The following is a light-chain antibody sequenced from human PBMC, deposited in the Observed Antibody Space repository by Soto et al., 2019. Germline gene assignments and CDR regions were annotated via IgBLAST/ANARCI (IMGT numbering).Light chain of an antibody. CDR2: GAS. Sequence: EIVMTQSPATLSVSPGDGATLSCRASQSVDSNLAWYQQKPGQAPRLLIYGASIRATDIPARFSGSGSGTEFSLTISSLQSEDFAVYYCQQYNDWPLTFGGGTKVDIK. CDR3: QQYNDWPLT. J-gene: IGKJ4*01. V-gene: IGKV3D-15*01. CDR1: QSVDSN.